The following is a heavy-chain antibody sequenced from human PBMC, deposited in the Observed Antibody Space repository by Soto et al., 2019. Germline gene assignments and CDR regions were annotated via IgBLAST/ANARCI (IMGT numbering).Heavy chain of an antibody. Sequence: GGSLRLSCAASGFTFSSYWMHWVRQAPGKGLVWVSRINSDGSSTSYADSVKGRFTISRDNAKNTLYLQMNSLRAEDTAVYYCASPRGPYNWFYPWGQGTLVTVSS. CDR2: INSDGSST. V-gene: IGHV3-74*01. CDR3: ASPRGPYNWFYP. D-gene: IGHD3-10*01. J-gene: IGHJ5*02. CDR1: GFTFSSYW.